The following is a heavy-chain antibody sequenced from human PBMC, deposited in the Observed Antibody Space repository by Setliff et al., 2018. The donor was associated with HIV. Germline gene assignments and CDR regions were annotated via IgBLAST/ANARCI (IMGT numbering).Heavy chain of an antibody. J-gene: IGHJ5*02. D-gene: IGHD6-6*01. CDR3: AKEPPSRLQLVPHNWFDP. Sequence: PGGSLRLSCAASGFTFDDYAMNWVRQAPGKGLEWVSGISGSGGNTYYADSVKGRFTISRDNSKNTLYLQMNSLRAEDTAVYYCAKEPPSRLQLVPHNWFDPWGQGTLVTVSS. V-gene: IGHV3-23*01. CDR1: GFTFDDYA. CDR2: ISGSGGNT.